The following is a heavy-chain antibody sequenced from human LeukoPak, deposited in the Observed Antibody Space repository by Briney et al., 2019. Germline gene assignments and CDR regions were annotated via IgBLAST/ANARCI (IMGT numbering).Heavy chain of an antibody. CDR1: GFTFSSYA. Sequence: GGSLRLSCAASGFTFSSYAMSWVRQAPGKGLEWVSAISGSGGSTYYADSVKGRFTISRDNSKNTLYLQMNSLRGEDTAVYYCARDAIAAAGTQLPYYYYYMDVWGKGTTVTISS. CDR2: ISGSGGST. J-gene: IGHJ6*03. V-gene: IGHV3-23*01. D-gene: IGHD6-13*01. CDR3: ARDAIAAAGTQLPYYYYYMDV.